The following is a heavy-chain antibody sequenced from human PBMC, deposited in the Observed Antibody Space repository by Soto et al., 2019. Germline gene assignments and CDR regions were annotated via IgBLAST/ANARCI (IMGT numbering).Heavy chain of an antibody. Sequence: GGSLRLSCAASGFTFSTFSMTWVRQAPGKGLEWVAHITASEGTTYYADSVKGRFTISRDTSSNTLYLQMNSLRAEDTALYYCAKCMQAYWNYDAHHIWGQGTMVTVSS. D-gene: IGHD1-7*01. J-gene: IGHJ3*02. CDR3: AKCMQAYWNYDAHHI. CDR2: ITASEGTT. V-gene: IGHV3-23*01. CDR1: GFTFSTFS.